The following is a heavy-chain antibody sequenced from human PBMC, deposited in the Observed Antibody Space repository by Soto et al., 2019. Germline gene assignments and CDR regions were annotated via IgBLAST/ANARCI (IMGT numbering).Heavy chain of an antibody. CDR3: VGRVYSGYDGAVDY. Sequence: QVQLVQSGAEVKKPGSSVKVSCKASGGTFSSYTISWVRQAPGQGLEWMGRIIPILGIANYAQKFQGRVTXXAXKXMSTAYMELSSLRSEDTAVYYCVGRVYSGYDGAVDYWGQGTLVTVSS. J-gene: IGHJ4*02. CDR2: IIPILGIA. CDR1: GGTFSSYT. V-gene: IGHV1-69*02. D-gene: IGHD5-12*01.